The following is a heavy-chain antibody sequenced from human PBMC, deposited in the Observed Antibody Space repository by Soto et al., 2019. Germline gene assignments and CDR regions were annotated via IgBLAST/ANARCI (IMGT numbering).Heavy chain of an antibody. J-gene: IGHJ6*02. Sequence: QVQLVESGGGVVQPGRSLRLSCAASGFTFSSYAMHWVRQAPGKGLEWVAVISYDGSKKYYADSVKGRFTISRDNSKNTLYLQRNSLRAEDTAVYYCARDEGKAAFYYYYGMDVWGQGTTVTVSS. CDR3: ARDEGKAAFYYYYGMDV. D-gene: IGHD3-3*02. CDR1: GFTFSSYA. V-gene: IGHV3-30-3*01. CDR2: ISYDGSKK.